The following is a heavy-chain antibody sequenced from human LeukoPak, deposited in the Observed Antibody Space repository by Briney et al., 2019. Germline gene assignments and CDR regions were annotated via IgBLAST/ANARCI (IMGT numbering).Heavy chain of an antibody. J-gene: IGHJ3*02. D-gene: IGHD6-6*01. CDR1: GFTFNKYW. Sequence: GSLRLSCAASGFTFNKYWMSWVRRAPGKGLEWVGGIKQDGSEQHYVDSVKGRFTISRDNAKNSLYLQMSGLRAEDTAVYYCARDPGPSTAAWGSFDIWGQGTMVTVFS. CDR2: IKQDGSEQ. V-gene: IGHV3-7*01. CDR3: ARDPGPSTAAWGSFDI.